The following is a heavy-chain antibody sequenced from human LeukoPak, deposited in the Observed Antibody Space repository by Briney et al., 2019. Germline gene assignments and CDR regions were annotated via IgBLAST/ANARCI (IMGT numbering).Heavy chain of an antibody. CDR2: ISGTSHLI. J-gene: IGHJ4*02. CDR1: GFTFSTNS. D-gene: IGHD3-3*01. V-gene: IGHV3-48*02. CDR3: VRDQFFSFDY. Sequence: GGSLRLSCAASGFTFSTNSINWVRQAPGKGLEWVSYISGTSHLIYYADSVKGRFTISRDNAKNSLYLQMSSLRDGDTAVYYCVRDQFFSFDYWGQGTLVTVSS.